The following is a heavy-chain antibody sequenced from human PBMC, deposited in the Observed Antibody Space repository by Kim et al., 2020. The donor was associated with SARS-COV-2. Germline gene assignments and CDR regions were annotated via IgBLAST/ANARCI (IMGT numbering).Heavy chain of an antibody. D-gene: IGHD3-16*01. Sequence: GGSLRLSCAASGFTFSSYSMNWVRQAPGKGLEWVSSISSSSSYIYYADSVKGRFTISRDNAKNSLYLQMNSLRAEDTAVYYCARDGGAEDYYYGMDVWGQGTTVTVSS. CDR3: ARDGGAEDYYYGMDV. CDR2: ISSSSSYI. J-gene: IGHJ6*02. CDR1: GFTFSSYS. V-gene: IGHV3-21*01.